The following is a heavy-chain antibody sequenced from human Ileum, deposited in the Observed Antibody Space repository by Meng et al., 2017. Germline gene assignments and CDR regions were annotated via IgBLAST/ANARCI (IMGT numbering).Heavy chain of an antibody. Sequence: LVGSGGGLVQPWGSLGPSCAASGFTFSSHSMYWVRQAPGKGLVWVSRINSDASSTTYADSVKGRFTISRDNAKNTLYLQMNSLRAEDTAVYYCVRASYYFDYWSQGTLVTVSS. CDR3: VRASYYFDY. J-gene: IGHJ4*02. V-gene: IGHV3-74*01. CDR1: GFTFSSHS. CDR2: INSDASST.